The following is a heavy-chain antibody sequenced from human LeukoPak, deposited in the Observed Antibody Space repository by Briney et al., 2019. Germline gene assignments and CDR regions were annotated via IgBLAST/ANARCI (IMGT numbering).Heavy chain of an antibody. V-gene: IGHV1-18*01. CDR1: GYTLTSFL. J-gene: IGHJ4*02. Sequence: ASVKVSCKASGYTLTSFLISWVRQAPGQGLEWMGWISGYDGNTKYARRFQGRVTMTTDTSTSTAYMELRSLRSDDTAVYYCARTGVATIIDYWGQGTLVAVSS. D-gene: IGHD5-12*01. CDR3: ARTGVATIIDY. CDR2: ISGYDGNT.